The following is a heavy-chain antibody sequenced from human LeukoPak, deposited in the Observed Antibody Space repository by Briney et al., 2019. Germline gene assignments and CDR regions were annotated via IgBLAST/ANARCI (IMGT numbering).Heavy chain of an antibody. D-gene: IGHD5-12*01. CDR3: ARDSGYGVNYGMDV. Sequence: PGGSLRLSCAASGFTFSTYTINWVRQAPGKGQEWVSSISSGSTYINYADSVKGRFTISRDNGKNSLYLQMNSLRAEDTAVYYCARDSGYGVNYGMDVWGQGTTVTVSS. J-gene: IGHJ6*02. CDR1: GFTFSTYT. V-gene: IGHV3-21*01. CDR2: ISSGSTYI.